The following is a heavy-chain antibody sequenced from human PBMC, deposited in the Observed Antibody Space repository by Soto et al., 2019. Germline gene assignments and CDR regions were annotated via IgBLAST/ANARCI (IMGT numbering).Heavy chain of an antibody. CDR1: GYSFTKYG. J-gene: IGHJ3*02. CDR2: INPNNGNT. Sequence: QVQLVQSGAEVKKPGASVKVSCKTSGYSFTKYGVNWVRQAPGQGLQWMGRINPNNGNTEYAHTLQGRLTITTDTPTSSAYMDLGSMRTNATAVYYSAREVRLFGRGLAFDIWGPGTMVTVSS. D-gene: IGHD3-3*01. CDR3: AREVRLFGRGLAFDI. V-gene: IGHV1-18*01.